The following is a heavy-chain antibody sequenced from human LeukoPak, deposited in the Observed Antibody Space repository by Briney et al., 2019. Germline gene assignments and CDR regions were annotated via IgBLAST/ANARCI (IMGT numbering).Heavy chain of an antibody. CDR3: ASSWGSSWYLDY. Sequence: AGGSLRLSCAASGFTFSSYSMNWVRQAPGKGLEWVSSINGSSSYIYYADSVKGRFTISRDNAKNSLYLQMNSLRAEDTALYYCASSWGSSWYLDYWGQGTLVTVSS. CDR1: GFTFSSYS. D-gene: IGHD6-13*01. J-gene: IGHJ4*02. V-gene: IGHV3-21*01. CDR2: INGSSSYI.